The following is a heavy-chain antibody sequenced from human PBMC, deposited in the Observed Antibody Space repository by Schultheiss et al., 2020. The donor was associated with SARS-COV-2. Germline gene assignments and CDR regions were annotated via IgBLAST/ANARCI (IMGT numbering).Heavy chain of an antibody. CDR1: GGSFSGYY. CDR2: IYHSGST. Sequence: SQTLSLTCAVYGGSFSGYYWSWIRQPPGKGLEWIGSIYHSGSTYYNPSLKSRVTISVDTSKNQFSLKLSSVTAADTAVYYCARDSLSGVSLYYYYYYGMDVWGQGTTVTVSS. V-gene: IGHV4-34*01. CDR3: ARDSLSGVSLYYYYYYGMDV. D-gene: IGHD3-10*01. J-gene: IGHJ6*02.